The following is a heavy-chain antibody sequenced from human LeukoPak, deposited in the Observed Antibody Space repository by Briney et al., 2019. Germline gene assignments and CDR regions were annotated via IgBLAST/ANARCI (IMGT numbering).Heavy chain of an antibody. CDR1: GYSFTSYY. D-gene: IGHD3-10*01. Sequence: ASVKVSCKASGYSFTSYYMHWVRQAPGQGLEWMRIINPRGGSNSYAQKFQGRVTMTRDTSTRTVYMGLSSLRSEDTAVYYCARIGEGEAFDIWGQGTMVTVSS. CDR3: ARIGEGEAFDI. CDR2: INPRGGSN. J-gene: IGHJ3*02. V-gene: IGHV1-46*01.